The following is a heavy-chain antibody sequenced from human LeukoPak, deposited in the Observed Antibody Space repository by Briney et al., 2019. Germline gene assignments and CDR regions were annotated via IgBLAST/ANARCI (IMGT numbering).Heavy chain of an antibody. CDR2: ISSSGSTI. V-gene: IGHV3-11*01. CDR3: ARCRATGQQLVFDY. J-gene: IGHJ4*02. CDR1: GFTFSDYY. D-gene: IGHD6-13*01. Sequence: GGSLRLSCAASGFTFSDYYMSWIRQAPGKGLEWVSYISSSGSTIYYADSVKGRFTISRDNAKNSLYLQMNSLRAGDTAVYYCARCRATGQQLVFDYWGQGTLVTVSS.